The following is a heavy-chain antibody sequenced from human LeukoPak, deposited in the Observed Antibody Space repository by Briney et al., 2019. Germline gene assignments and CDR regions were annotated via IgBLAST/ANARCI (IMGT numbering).Heavy chain of an antibody. V-gene: IGHV3-33*01. CDR1: GFTFNTYG. CDR3: ARDKPTRHNAFDI. J-gene: IGHJ3*02. CDR2: IWYDGSEK. Sequence: PGGSLRLSCAASGFTFNTYGMHWVRQVPGKGLEWVAVIWYDGSEKYYVDSVKGRFTISRDNSKNTLYLQMDNLRVEDTAVYYCARDKPTRHNAFDIWGQGTTVIVSP.